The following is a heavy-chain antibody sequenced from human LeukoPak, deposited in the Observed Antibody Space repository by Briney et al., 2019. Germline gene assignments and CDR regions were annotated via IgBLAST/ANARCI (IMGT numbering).Heavy chain of an antibody. CDR1: GGSISSYY. D-gene: IGHD3-10*01. Sequence: SETLSLTCPVSGGSISSYYWSWLRQPPGKGLEWIGYIYYSGSTNYNPSLKSRVTISVDTSKNQFSLKLSSVTAADTAVYYCASRGFGEFVGMDVWGQGTTVTVSS. CDR2: IYYSGST. V-gene: IGHV4-59*01. CDR3: ASRGFGEFVGMDV. J-gene: IGHJ6*02.